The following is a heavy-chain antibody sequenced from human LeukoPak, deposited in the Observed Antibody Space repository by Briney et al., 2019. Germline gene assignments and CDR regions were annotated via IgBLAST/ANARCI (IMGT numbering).Heavy chain of an antibody. V-gene: IGHV3-9*01. Sequence: GGSLRLSCAASGFTFDDYAMHWVRQAPGKGLEWVSGISWNSGSVDYADSVKGRFTISRDNAKKSLYLQMNSLIPEDTALYYCAKARDAMDVWGQGTPVTVSS. CDR3: AKARDAMDV. J-gene: IGHJ6*02. CDR1: GFTFDDYA. CDR2: ISWNSGSV.